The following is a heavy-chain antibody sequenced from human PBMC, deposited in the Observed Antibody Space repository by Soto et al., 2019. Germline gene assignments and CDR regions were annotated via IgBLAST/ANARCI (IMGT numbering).Heavy chain of an antibody. CDR3: GAQDYVAKGYHFET. CDR2: ISAYNGNT. D-gene: IGHD4-17*01. V-gene: IGHV1-18*01. CDR1: GYTFTXYG. Sequence: ASVKVSCKASGYTFTXYGISWVRQAPGQGLEWMGWISAYNGNTNYAQKLQGRVTMTTDTSTSTAYMELRSLRSDDTAVYYCGAQDYVAKGYHFETWGQGTMVTVSS. J-gene: IGHJ4*02.